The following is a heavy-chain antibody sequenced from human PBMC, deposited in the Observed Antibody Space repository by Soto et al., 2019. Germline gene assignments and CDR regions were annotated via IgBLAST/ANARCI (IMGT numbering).Heavy chain of an antibody. J-gene: IGHJ3*02. CDR1: GFSFSDHY. V-gene: IGHV3-72*01. CDR2: SINKPKKYTT. Sequence: EVQLVESGGGLVQPGGSLRLSCLDSGFSFSDHYMDLGRRSPGKGLEWVGRSINKPKKYTTEYDASVNDRFTISRDDSKNSLYLQINSLKTEDTALYYCARIPAAVSNAFDMWGQGTMVTVSS. D-gene: IGHD6-13*01. CDR3: ARIPAAVSNAFDM.